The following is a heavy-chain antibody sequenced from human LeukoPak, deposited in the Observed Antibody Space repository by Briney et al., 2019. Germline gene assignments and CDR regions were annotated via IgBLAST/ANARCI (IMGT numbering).Heavy chain of an antibody. CDR3: AKELSGFWYFDY. Sequence: GRSLRLSCAASGFTFDDYGMHWVRQAPGKGLEWVAVISYDGSNKYYADSVKGRFTISRDNSKNTLYLQMNSLRAEDTAVYYCAKELSGFWYFDYWGQGTLVTVSS. CDR2: ISYDGSNK. CDR1: GFTFDDYG. D-gene: IGHD2/OR15-2a*01. V-gene: IGHV3-30*18. J-gene: IGHJ4*02.